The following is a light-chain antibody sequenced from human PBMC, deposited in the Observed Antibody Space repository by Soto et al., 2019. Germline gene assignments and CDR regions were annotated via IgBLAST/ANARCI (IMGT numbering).Light chain of an antibody. CDR1: QSVSSN. CDR2: GAS. CDR3: QQYNNWPPLT. J-gene: IGKJ4*01. V-gene: IGKV3-15*01. Sequence: EIVLTQSPATLYVSPGERATLSCRASQSVSSNLAWYQQKPGQAPRLLIYGASTRATGIPARFSGSGSGTESTLTITSLQAEDFAVYYCQQYNNWPPLTFGGGTKVEIK.